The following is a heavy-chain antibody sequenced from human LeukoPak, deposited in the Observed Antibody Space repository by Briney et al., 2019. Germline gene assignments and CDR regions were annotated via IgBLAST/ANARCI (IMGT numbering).Heavy chain of an antibody. CDR2: INHSGST. CDR3: ASSSGRGAFDI. CDR1: GGSFSGYY. V-gene: IGHV4-34*01. J-gene: IGHJ3*02. D-gene: IGHD6-19*01. Sequence: SETLSLTCAVYGGSFSGYYWSRIRQPPGKGLEWIGEINHSGSTNYSPSLKSRVTISVDTSKNQFSLKLSSVTAADTAVYYCASSSGRGAFDIWGQGTMVTVSS.